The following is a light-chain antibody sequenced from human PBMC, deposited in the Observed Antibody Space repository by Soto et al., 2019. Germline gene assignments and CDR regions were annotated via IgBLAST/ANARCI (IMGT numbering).Light chain of an antibody. J-gene: IGKJ1*01. CDR3: QQSYSSPPT. CDR2: AAS. Sequence: DIQMTQSPSSLSASVEDRVIITCRASQSISNNLNWYQQKPGKATKLLSFAASSLQSGGPSRFSGSRSGPDFTLTISSLQPEDFATYYCQQSYSSPPTFGQGTKVDIK. CDR1: QSISNN. V-gene: IGKV1-39*01.